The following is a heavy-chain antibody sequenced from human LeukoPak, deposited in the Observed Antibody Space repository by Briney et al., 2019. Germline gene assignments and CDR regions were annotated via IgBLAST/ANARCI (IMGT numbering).Heavy chain of an antibody. V-gene: IGHV3-30-3*01. D-gene: IGHD3-22*01. CDR3: ARGYYYDSSGYLGAFGI. CDR2: ISYDGSNK. J-gene: IGHJ3*02. CDR1: GFTFSNYA. Sequence: GRSLRLSCAASGFTFSNYALHWVRQAPGEGLEWVAVISYDGSNKYYADSVKGRFSISRDNSKNTVYLQMNSLRAEDTAVYYCARGYYYDSSGYLGAFGIWGQGTMVTVSS.